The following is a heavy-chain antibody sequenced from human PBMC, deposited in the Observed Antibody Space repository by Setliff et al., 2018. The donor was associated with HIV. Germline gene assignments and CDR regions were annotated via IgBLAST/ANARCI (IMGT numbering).Heavy chain of an antibody. CDR1: GYTFTSNG. CDR2: ISAYNGNT. J-gene: IGHJ4*02. Sequence: ASVKVSCKTSGYTFTSNGISWVRQAPGQGLEWMGWISAYNGNTNYAQTFQGRVTLTTDTFTSTAYMELRSLRSDDTAVYYCARDIASRYYYDSSGYPTVDYWGQGTLVTVSS. CDR3: ARDIASRYYYDSSGYPTVDY. V-gene: IGHV1-18*01. D-gene: IGHD3-22*01.